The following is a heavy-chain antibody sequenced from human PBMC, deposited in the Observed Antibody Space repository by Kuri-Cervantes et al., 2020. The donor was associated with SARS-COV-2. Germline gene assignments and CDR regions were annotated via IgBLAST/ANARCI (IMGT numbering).Heavy chain of an antibody. D-gene: IGHD2-2*01. Sequence: SETLSLTVAVYGGSFSGYYWSWIRQPPGKGLEWIGYIYYSGSTNYNPSLKSRITISVDTSKNQFSLKLSSVTAADTAVYYCARDCSSTSCSGEQNMDVWGKGTTVTVSS. CDR3: ARDCSSTSCSGEQNMDV. CDR1: GGSFSGYY. J-gene: IGHJ6*03. V-gene: IGHV4-59*12. CDR2: IYYSGST.